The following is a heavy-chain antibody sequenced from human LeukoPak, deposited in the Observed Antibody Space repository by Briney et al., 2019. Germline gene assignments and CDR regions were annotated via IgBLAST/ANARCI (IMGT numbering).Heavy chain of an antibody. Sequence: SETLSLTCTVSGGSISSYYWSWLRQPPGKGLEWIGYIYYSGSTNYNPSLKSRVTISVDTSKNQFSLQLSSVTAADTAVYYCARGAPYSSSWYRWGQGTLVTVSS. CDR3: ARGAPYSSSWYR. CDR1: GGSISSYY. D-gene: IGHD6-13*01. V-gene: IGHV4-59*01. CDR2: IYYSGST. J-gene: IGHJ5*02.